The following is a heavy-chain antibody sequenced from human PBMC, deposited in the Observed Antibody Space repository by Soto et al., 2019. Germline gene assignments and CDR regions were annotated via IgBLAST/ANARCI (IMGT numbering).Heavy chain of an antibody. J-gene: IGHJ4*02. CDR1: GGSISSGGYY. V-gene: IGHV4-30-4*01. CDR2: IYYSGST. Sequence: SETLSLTCTVSGGSISSGGYYWSWIRQPPGKGLEWIGYIYYSGSTYYNPSLKSRVTISVDTSKNQFSLKLSSVTAADTAVYYCARSIWSGYFGQYYFDYWGQGTLVTVSS. D-gene: IGHD3-3*01. CDR3: ARSIWSGYFGQYYFDY.